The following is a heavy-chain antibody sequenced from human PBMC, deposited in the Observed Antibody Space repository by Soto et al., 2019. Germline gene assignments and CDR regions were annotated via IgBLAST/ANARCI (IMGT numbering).Heavy chain of an antibody. V-gene: IGHV4-31*03. CDR1: GGSISSGGYY. J-gene: IGHJ6*02. CDR2: IYYSGST. CDR3: ARGGRRSPGMDV. Sequence: QVQLQESGPGLVKPSQTLSLTCTVSGGSISSGGYYWSWIRQHPGKGLEWIGYIYYSGSTYYNPSLKSRVTISVDTSKNQFSLKRISVTAADTAVYYCARGGRRSPGMDVWGQGTTVTVSS.